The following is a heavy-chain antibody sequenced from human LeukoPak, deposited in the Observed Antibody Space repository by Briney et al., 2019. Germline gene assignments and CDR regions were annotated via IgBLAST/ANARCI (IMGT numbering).Heavy chain of an antibody. CDR3: ARHRESSGYYFRYYYYMDV. CDR2: IYYSGST. D-gene: IGHD3-22*01. Sequence: PSETLSLTCTVSGGSISSSSYYWGWIRQPPGTGLEWIGSIYYSGSTYYNPSLKSRVTISVDTSKNQFSLKLSSVTAADTAVYYCARHRESSGYYFRYYYYMDVWGKGTTVTVSS. CDR1: GGSISSSSYY. J-gene: IGHJ6*03. V-gene: IGHV4-39*01.